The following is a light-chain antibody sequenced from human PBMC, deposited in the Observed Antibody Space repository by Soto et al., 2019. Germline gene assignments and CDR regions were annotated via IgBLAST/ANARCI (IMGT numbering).Light chain of an antibody. Sequence: QSALTQPASLSGSPGQSITISCTGTSSDVGGSNYVSWYQQHPGKAPKLMIYDVSNRPSGVSNRFSGSKSGNTASLTISGLQAEDEADYYCSSYRASSTTHDVFGTGTKLTVL. CDR1: SSDVGGSNY. CDR3: SSYRASSTTHDV. CDR2: DVS. J-gene: IGLJ1*01. V-gene: IGLV2-14*03.